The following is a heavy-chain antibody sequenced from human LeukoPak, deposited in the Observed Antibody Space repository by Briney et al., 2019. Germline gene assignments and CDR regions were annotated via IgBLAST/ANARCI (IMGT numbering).Heavy chain of an antibody. CDR1: GFTFSSYG. J-gene: IGHJ6*02. D-gene: IGHD2-2*01. CDR3: AKDRPDCSSTSCSLGYYYGMDV. V-gene: IGHV3-30*18. Sequence: GGSLRLSCAASGFTFSSYGMHWVRQAPGKGLEWVAVISYDGSNKYYADSVKGRFTISRDNSKNTLYLQMNSLGAEDTAVYYCAKDRPDCSSTSCSLGYYYGMDVWGQGTTVTVSS. CDR2: ISYDGSNK.